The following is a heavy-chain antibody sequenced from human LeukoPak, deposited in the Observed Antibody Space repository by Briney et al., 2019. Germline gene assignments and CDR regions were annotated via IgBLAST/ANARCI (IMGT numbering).Heavy chain of an antibody. V-gene: IGHV3-53*01. CDR3: TKEGGLGYCSTTSCAFAH. D-gene: IGHD2-2*01. CDR1: GFSVSDNY. Sequence: GGSLRLSCAGSGFSVSDNYMTWVRQAPGKGLEWVSVTYSGGTTYYADSVEGRFTISRDNSKNTLYLQMNSLRTEDTAVYYCTKEGGLGYCSTTSCAFAHWGRGTLVTVSS. CDR2: TYSGGTT. J-gene: IGHJ4*02.